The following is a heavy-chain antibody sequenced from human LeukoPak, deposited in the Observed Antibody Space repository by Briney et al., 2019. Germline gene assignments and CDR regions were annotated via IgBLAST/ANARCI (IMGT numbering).Heavy chain of an antibody. D-gene: IGHD3-3*01. CDR3: ARGSGYYDFWRAPSNPHNWFDP. J-gene: IGHJ5*02. V-gene: IGHV5-51*01. CDR2: IYPGDSDT. Sequence: GESLKISCKGSGYSFTSYWIGWVRQMPGKGLEWMGIIYPGDSDTRYSPSFQGQVTISADKSISTAYLQWSGLKASDTAMYYCARGSGYYDFWRAPSNPHNWFDPWGQGTLVTVSS. CDR1: GYSFTSYW.